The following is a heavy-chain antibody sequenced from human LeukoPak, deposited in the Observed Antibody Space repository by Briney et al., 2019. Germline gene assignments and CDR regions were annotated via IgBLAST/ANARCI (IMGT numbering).Heavy chain of an antibody. CDR2: IRGSGGST. CDR1: GFIFSSYG. D-gene: IGHD3-22*01. J-gene: IGHJ4*02. CDR3: ARRAGDYSHPYDY. Sequence: GGSLRLSCVASGFIFSSYGMSWVRQAPGKGLEWVSAIRGSGGSTYYADSVKGRFTISRDNSKNTVHLQMNSLRAEDTAMYYCARRAGDYSHPYDYWGQGTLVTVSS. V-gene: IGHV3-23*01.